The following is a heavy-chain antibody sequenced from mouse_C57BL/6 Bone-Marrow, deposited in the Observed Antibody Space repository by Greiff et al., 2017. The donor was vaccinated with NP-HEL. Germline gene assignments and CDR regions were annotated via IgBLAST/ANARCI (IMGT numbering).Heavy chain of an antibody. CDR2: FYPGSGSI. J-gene: IGHJ4*01. D-gene: IGHD1-1*01. Sequence: QVHVKQSGAELVKPGASVKLSCKASGYTFTEYTIHWVKQRSGQGLEWIGWFYPGSGSIKYNEKFKDKATLTADKSSSTVYMELSRLTSEDSAVYFCARHEPPFDGSKSAMDYWGQGTSVTVSS. CDR3: ARHEPPFDGSKSAMDY. CDR1: GYTFTEYT. V-gene: IGHV1-62-2*01.